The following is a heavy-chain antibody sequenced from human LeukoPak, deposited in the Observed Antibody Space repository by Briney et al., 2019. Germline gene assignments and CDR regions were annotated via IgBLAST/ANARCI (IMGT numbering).Heavy chain of an antibody. J-gene: IGHJ5*02. CDR2: INHSGST. V-gene: IGHV4-34*01. Sequence: SETLSLTCAVYGGSFSGYYWSWTRQPPGKGLEWIGEINHSGSTNYNPSLKSRVTISVDTSKNQFSLKLSSVTAADTAVYYCARGDYGDYGRWFDPWGQGTLVTVSS. CDR3: ARGDYGDYGRWFDP. CDR1: GGSFSGYY. D-gene: IGHD4-17*01.